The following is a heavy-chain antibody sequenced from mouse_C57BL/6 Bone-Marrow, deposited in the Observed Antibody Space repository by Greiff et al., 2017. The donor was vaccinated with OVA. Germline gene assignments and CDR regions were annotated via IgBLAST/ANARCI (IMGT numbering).Heavy chain of an antibody. Sequence: EVKLVESGAELVRPGASVKLSCTASGFNIKDDYMHWVKQRPEQGLEWIGWIDPENGDTEYASKFQGKATITADTSSNTAYLQLSSLTSEDTAVYYCTTFIYYDYESAMDYWGQGTSVTVSS. CDR1: GFNIKDDY. CDR2: IDPENGDT. J-gene: IGHJ4*01. D-gene: IGHD2-4*01. CDR3: TTFIYYDYESAMDY. V-gene: IGHV14-4*01.